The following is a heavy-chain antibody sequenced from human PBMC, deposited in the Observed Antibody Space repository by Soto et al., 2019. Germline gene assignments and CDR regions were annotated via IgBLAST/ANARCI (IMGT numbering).Heavy chain of an antibody. V-gene: IGHV4-39*01. Sequence: QLQLRESGPGLVKPSETLSLTCTVSGNSISGTSSFWAWIRQPPGKNLEWFGSVYYTGSTYYNSSLKSRVSISIDTSKNQFSLSLNSVTAADTAVYYCTRRVRSTGLLDYWGQGALVTVSS. D-gene: IGHD4-4*01. CDR2: VYYTGST. CDR3: TRRVRSTGLLDY. CDR1: GNSISGTSSF. J-gene: IGHJ4*02.